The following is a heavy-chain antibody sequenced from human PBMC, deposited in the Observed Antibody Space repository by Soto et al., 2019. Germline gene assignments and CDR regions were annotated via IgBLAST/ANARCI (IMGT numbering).Heavy chain of an antibody. CDR3: AKDHDSSGYRPLGYFDY. J-gene: IGHJ4*02. V-gene: IGHV3-23*01. D-gene: IGHD3-22*01. CDR2: ISGSSGTT. Sequence: GGSLRLSCAASGFTFSSYSMNWVRQAPGKGLEWVSYISGSSGTTYYADSVKGRFTISRDNSKNTLYLQMNSLRAEDTAVYYCAKDHDSSGYRPLGYFDYWGQGTLVTVSS. CDR1: GFTFSSYS.